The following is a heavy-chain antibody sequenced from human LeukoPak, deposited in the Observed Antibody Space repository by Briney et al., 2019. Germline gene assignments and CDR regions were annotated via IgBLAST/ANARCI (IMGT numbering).Heavy chain of an antibody. CDR2: IYYSGST. D-gene: IGHD6-13*01. J-gene: IGHJ4*02. V-gene: IGHV4-61*08. CDR3: ASAPGYSSSWYDY. CDR1: GGSISSGGYY. Sequence: SETLSLTCAVSGGSISSGGYYWSWIRQPPGKGLEWIGYIYYSGSTNYNPSLKSRVTISVDTSKNQFSLKLSSVTAADTAVYYCASAPGYSSSWYDYWGQGTLVTVSS.